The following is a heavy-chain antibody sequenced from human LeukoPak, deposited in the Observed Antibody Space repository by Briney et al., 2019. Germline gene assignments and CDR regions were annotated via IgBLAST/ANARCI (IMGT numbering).Heavy chain of an antibody. CDR2: RKQEGCEK. CDR1: GFTFRRYW. V-gene: IGHV3-7*01. D-gene: IGHD5-18*01. J-gene: IGHJ4*02. Sequence: GGSLRLSCAACGFTFRRYWMSWVGQAPGRGLAWVANRKQEGCEKYFVDSVNRRFTIPRDNAKNSVYLQRNSLRAEDTAVYDCARDGYSYGYSDYWGQGTRDPVSS. CDR3: ARDGYSYGYSDY.